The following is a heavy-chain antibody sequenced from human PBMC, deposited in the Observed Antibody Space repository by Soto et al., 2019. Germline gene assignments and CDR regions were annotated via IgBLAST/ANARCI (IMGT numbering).Heavy chain of an antibody. D-gene: IGHD3-10*01. Sequence: QVQLVQSGAEVKRPGASVKVSCRASGYIFTKFPIHWVRQAPGQRLEWMGWINPANGDTGYSQSFQGRVTISRDTSANTAYMELNSLESGETAVYYCARKDYYAAGTYYFENWSQGTLITVSS. V-gene: IGHV1-3*01. CDR3: ARKDYYAAGTYYFEN. CDR1: GYIFTKFP. CDR2: INPANGDT. J-gene: IGHJ4*02.